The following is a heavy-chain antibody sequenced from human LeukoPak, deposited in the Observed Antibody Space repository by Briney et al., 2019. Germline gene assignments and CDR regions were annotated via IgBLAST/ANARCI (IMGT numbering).Heavy chain of an antibody. CDR2: IYNSGS. D-gene: IGHD2-15*01. CDR3: ARGGGYCSGGRCFLDAFNI. Sequence: SETLSLTCTVSGGSISAYYWSWIRQSPGKGLECFGYIYNSGSNYNPSLKRRVTISLDTSRNQFSLKLSSVTAADTAVYFCARGGGYCSGGRCFLDAFNIWGQGTMVTVSS. V-gene: IGHV4-59*01. J-gene: IGHJ3*02. CDR1: GGSISAYY.